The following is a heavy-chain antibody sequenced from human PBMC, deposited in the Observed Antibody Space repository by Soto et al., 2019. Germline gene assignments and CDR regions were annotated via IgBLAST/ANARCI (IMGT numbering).Heavy chain of an antibody. V-gene: IGHV5-51*01. D-gene: IGHD3-16*02. CDR3: REIAFWHRYPDCYHGLDV. J-gene: IGHJ6*02. CDR1: GYRFTSYW. Sequence: GEALKISCKGSGYRFTSYWIGWVRQMPGKGMEWMGIIYPGDSDTRYSPSFQGQVTISADKSISTAYLQWSSLKASDTAMYYCREIAFWHRYPDCYHGLDVWAQGTSVPVSS. CDR2: IYPGDSDT.